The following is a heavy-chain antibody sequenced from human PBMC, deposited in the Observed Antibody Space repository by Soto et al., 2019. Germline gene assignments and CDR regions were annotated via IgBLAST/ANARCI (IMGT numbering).Heavy chain of an antibody. V-gene: IGHV3-23*01. CDR1: GFTFISYA. D-gene: IGHD3-16*01. CDR3: ARKVLGSTSRPDYWYFDL. Sequence: EVQLLESGGGLVQPGGSLRLSCVGSGFTFISYAMNWVRQAPGKGLEWVSGISGGGDRTFDADSVKGRFTISRDNSKNTVNLQMNSVRADDTAVYYCARKVLGSTSRPDYWYFDLWGRGTLVTVSS. CDR2: ISGGGDRT. J-gene: IGHJ2*01.